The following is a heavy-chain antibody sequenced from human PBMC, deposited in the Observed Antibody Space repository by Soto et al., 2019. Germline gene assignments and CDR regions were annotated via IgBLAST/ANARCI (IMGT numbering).Heavy chain of an antibody. CDR3: ARDQSPSSGWPGMDV. D-gene: IGHD6-19*01. CDR1: AYTFTHYY. V-gene: IGHV1-2*02. Sequence: SVKVSCKASAYTFTHYYMHWVRQAPGQGLEWMGWINPNSGGTNYAQKFQGRVTMTRDTSISTAYMELNRLRSDDTAVYYCARDQSPSSGWPGMDVWGQGTTVTVSS. J-gene: IGHJ6*02. CDR2: INPNSGGT.